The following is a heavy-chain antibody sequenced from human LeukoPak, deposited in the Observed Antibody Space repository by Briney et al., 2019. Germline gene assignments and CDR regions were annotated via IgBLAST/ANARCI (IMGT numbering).Heavy chain of an antibody. CDR3: ARDLKRGYSSGRYSWGTGSSNDY. D-gene: IGHD6-19*01. J-gene: IGHJ4*02. Sequence: ASVKVSCKGSGYTFTSYGISWVRQAPGQGLEWMGWISGYNGNTNYAQKLQGRVTMTTDTSTSTAYMELRSLRSDDTAVYYCARDLKRGYSSGRYSWGTGSSNDYWGQGTLVTVSS. CDR2: ISGYNGNT. V-gene: IGHV1-18*01. CDR1: GYTFTSYG.